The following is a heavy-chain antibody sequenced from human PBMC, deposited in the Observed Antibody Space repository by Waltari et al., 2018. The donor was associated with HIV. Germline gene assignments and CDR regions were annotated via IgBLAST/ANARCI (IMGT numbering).Heavy chain of an antibody. CDR2: INTHTGKP. D-gene: IGHD1-7*01. Sequence: QVQLVQSGSELKKPGASVNISCKASGYTFTTYAMNWVRQAPGQGLEWMGLINTHTGKPTYVQGFTGRFVFSLDTSVSTAYLQISCLKAEDTAVYYCAREDNWNYGGNDYWGQGTLVTVSS. CDR3: AREDNWNYGGNDY. V-gene: IGHV7-4-1*02. CDR1: GYTFTTYA. J-gene: IGHJ4*02.